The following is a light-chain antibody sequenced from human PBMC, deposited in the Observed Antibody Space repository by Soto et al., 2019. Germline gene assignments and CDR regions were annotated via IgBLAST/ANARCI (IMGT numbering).Light chain of an antibody. CDR3: SSYTTSNTRQIV. Sequence: QSVLTQPAFVSGSPGQSLTISCTGTSSDVGGYNYVSWYQHHPGKAPKLIIYDVSNRPSGVSIRFSGSKSDNTASLTISGLQPEDEADYHCSSYTTSNTRQIVFGTGTKLTVL. J-gene: IGLJ1*01. CDR1: SSDVGGYNY. V-gene: IGLV2-14*03. CDR2: DVS.